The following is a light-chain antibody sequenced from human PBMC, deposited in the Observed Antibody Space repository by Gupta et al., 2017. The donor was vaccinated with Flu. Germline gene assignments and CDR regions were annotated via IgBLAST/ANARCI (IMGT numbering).Light chain of an antibody. CDR2: DNN. CDR3: GTWDSSLSPWV. Sequence: QSLLPPPPLVSSAPGQKVTISSPRTCSNIGNIYVSWYQHLPGTAPKLLIYDNNKRPSGIPDRFSGSQSGTSATLGITGLQTGDEADYYCGTWDSSLSPWVFGGGTKLTVL. J-gene: IGLJ3*02. V-gene: IGLV1-51*01. CDR1: CSNIGNIY.